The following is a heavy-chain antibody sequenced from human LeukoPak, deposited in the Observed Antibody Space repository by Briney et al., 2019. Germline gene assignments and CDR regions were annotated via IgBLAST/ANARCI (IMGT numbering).Heavy chain of an antibody. CDR1: GLSFSSYA. CDR3: AKVKGIAARYGMDV. J-gene: IGHJ6*02. Sequence: PGGSLRLSCAASGLSFSSYAMSWVRQAPGKGLEWVSAISGSGGSTYYADSVKGRFTISRDNSKNTLYLQMNSLRAEDTAVYYCAKVKGIAARYGMDVWGQGTTVTVSS. CDR2: ISGSGGST. V-gene: IGHV3-23*01. D-gene: IGHD6-6*01.